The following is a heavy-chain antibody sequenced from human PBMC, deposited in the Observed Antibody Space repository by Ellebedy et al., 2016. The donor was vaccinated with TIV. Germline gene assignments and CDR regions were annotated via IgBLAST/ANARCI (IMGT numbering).Heavy chain of an antibody. CDR1: GFTFSSYS. D-gene: IGHD4-17*01. Sequence: GESLKISXAASGFTFSSYSMNWVRQAPGKGLEWVSSISSSSSYIYYADSVKGRFTISRDNAKNSLYLQMNSLRAEDTAVYYCARLSNLFYGDYVLYYYYYMDVWGKGTTVTVSS. V-gene: IGHV3-21*01. J-gene: IGHJ6*03. CDR2: ISSSSSYI. CDR3: ARLSNLFYGDYVLYYYYYMDV.